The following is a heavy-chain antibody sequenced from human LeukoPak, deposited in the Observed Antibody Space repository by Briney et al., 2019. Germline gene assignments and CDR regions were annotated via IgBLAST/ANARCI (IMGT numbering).Heavy chain of an antibody. V-gene: IGHV4-4*07. CDR1: GGSISSYY. Sequence: SETLSLTCTVSGGSISSYYWSWIRQPAGKGLEWIGRIYTSGSTNYNPSLKSRVTISVDTSKNQFSLKLSSVTAADTAVYYCARSPMYYDFWSGYDYWGQGILVTVSS. CDR3: ARSPMYYDFWSGYDY. CDR2: IYTSGST. J-gene: IGHJ4*02. D-gene: IGHD3-3*01.